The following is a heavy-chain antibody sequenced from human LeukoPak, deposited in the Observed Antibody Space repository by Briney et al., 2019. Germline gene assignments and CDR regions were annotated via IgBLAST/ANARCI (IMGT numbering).Heavy chain of an antibody. CDR3: TRDLGDGYNSFFDY. J-gene: IGHJ4*02. CDR1: GYIFTSFG. CDR2: ISAYNGNR. V-gene: IGHV1-18*04. D-gene: IGHD5-24*01. Sequence: ASVKVSCKASGYIFTSFGVSWLRQAPGQGLEWMGWISAYNGNRNYAQKFQGRVTMTTDTSTSTAYMDLRSLRSDDTAVYYCTRDLGDGYNSFFDYWGQETLVTVSS.